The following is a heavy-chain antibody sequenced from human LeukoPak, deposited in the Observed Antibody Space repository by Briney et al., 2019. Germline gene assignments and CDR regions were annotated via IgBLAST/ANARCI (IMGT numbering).Heavy chain of an antibody. CDR3: ARGPGSSSGGSCYSRTCWYFDL. D-gene: IGHD2-15*01. CDR1: GYTFTGYY. V-gene: IGHV1-2*06. Sequence: GASVKVSCKASGYTFTGYYMHWVRQAPGQGLEWMGRINPNSGGTNYAQKFQGRVTMTRDASISTAYMELSRLRSDDTAVYYCARGPGSSSGGSCYSRTCWYFDLWGRGTLVTVSS. J-gene: IGHJ2*01. CDR2: INPNSGGT.